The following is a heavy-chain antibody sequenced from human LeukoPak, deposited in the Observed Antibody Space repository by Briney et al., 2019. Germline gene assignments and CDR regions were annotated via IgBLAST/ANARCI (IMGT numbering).Heavy chain of an antibody. CDR3: ARGWAAAGKSFDY. J-gene: IGHJ4*02. V-gene: IGHV3-21*01. Sequence: GGSLRLSCAASGFTFSSYSMNWVRQAPGKGLEWVSSISSSSSYIYYADSVKGRFTISRDSAKNSLYLQMNSLRAEDTAVYYCARGWAAAGKSFDYWGQGTLVTVSS. CDR1: GFTFSSYS. CDR2: ISSSSSYI. D-gene: IGHD6-13*01.